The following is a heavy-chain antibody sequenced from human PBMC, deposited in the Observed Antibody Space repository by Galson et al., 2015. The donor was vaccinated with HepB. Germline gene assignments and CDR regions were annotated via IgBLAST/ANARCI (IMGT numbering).Heavy chain of an antibody. D-gene: IGHD6-25*01. CDR1: GFTFSSYW. J-gene: IGHJ6*02. Sequence: SLRLSCAASGFTFSSYWMHWVRQAPGKGLVWVSHINSDGSSTSYADSVKGRFTISRDNAKNTLYLQMNSLRAEDTAVYYCARDRGGSGLDVWAKGPRSPSP. V-gene: IGHV3-74*01. CDR3: ARDRGGSGLDV. CDR2: INSDGSST.